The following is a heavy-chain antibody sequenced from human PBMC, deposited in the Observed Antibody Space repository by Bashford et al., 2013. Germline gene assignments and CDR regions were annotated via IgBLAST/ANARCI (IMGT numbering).Heavy chain of an antibody. CDR1: GGTFSSYA. D-gene: IGHD4-17*01. Sequence: SVKVSCKASGGTFSSYAISWVRQAPGQGLEWMGGIVPIYGTIHYAQKFQGRVTITADETTSTAYLELTSLRSEDTAVYYCARGINDNVDYSLLSPYWYFDLWGRGTLVTVSS. CDR2: IVPIYGTI. CDR3: ARGINDNVDYSLLSPYWYFDL. J-gene: IGHJ2*01. V-gene: IGHV1-69*13.